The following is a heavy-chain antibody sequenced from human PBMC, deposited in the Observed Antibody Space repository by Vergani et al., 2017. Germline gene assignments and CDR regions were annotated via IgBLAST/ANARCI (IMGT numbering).Heavy chain of an antibody. V-gene: IGHV5-51*01. CDR1: GYSFTSYW. CDR3: ARPSFAPPYYYDSSGYYPGAFDI. D-gene: IGHD3-22*01. J-gene: IGHJ3*02. Sequence: EVPLVQSGAEVKKPGESLKISCKGSGYSFTSYWIGWVRQMPGKGLEWMGIIYPGDSDTRYSPSFQGQVTISADKSISTAYLPWSSLKASDTAMYYCARPSFAPPYYYDSSGYYPGAFDIWGQGTMVTVSS. CDR2: IYPGDSDT.